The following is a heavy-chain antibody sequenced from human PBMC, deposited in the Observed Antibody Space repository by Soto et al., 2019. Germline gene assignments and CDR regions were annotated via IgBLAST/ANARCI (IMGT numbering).Heavy chain of an antibody. CDR1: GSNVSSNSVP. V-gene: IGHV6-1*01. Sequence: SQTLSLTSVISGSNVSSNSVPSNWIRQSPSRGFEWLGRTYYRSKWYNDYRVSVKSRITINTETSKNQFSLQLNSVAPEDTAIYFWERERYGDYGSGAFDIWGQGTMVTV. J-gene: IGHJ3*02. CDR3: ERERYGDYGSGAFDI. D-gene: IGHD4-17*01. CDR2: TYYRSKWYN.